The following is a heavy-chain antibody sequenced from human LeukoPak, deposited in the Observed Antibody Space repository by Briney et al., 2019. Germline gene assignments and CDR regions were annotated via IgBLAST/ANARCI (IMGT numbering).Heavy chain of an antibody. CDR1: GYTFTSYD. D-gene: IGHD2-2*01. V-gene: IGHV1-8*01. CDR2: MNPNSGNT. Sequence: ASVKVSCRASGYTFTSYDINWVRQATGQGLEWMGWMNPNSGNTGYAQKFQGRVTMTRNTSVSTAYMELSSLRSEDTAVYYCARTPAGQLAKLRTHWFDPWGQGTLDTVSS. J-gene: IGHJ5*02. CDR3: ARTPAGQLAKLRTHWFDP.